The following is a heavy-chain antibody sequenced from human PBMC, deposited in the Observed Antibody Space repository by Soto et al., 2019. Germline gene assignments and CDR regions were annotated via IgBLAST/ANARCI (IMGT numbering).Heavy chain of an antibody. J-gene: IGHJ4*02. V-gene: IGHV3-30*18. CDR3: AKDWYYYDSSGCSHFDY. Sequence: GGSLRLSCAASGFTFSSYGMHWVRQAPGKGLEWVAVISYDGSNKYYADSVKGRFTISRDNSKNTLYLQMNSLRAEDTAVYYCAKDWYYYDSSGCSHFDYWGQGTLVTVSS. CDR1: GFTFSSYG. D-gene: IGHD3-22*01. CDR2: ISYDGSNK.